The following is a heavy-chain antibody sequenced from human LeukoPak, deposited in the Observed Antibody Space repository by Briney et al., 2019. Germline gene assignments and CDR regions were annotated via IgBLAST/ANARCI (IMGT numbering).Heavy chain of an antibody. J-gene: IGHJ5*02. CDR1: GGSISSYY. V-gene: IGHV4-59*01. Sequence: SETLSLTCTVSGGSISSYYWSWIRQPPGKGLEWIGYIYYSGSTNYNPSLKSRVTISVDTSMNQFSLKLSSVTAADTAVYYCARAGLWFGELLYSPEQRANWFDPWGQGTLVTVSS. CDR2: IYYSGST. CDR3: ARAGLWFGELLYSPEQRANWFDP. D-gene: IGHD3-10*01.